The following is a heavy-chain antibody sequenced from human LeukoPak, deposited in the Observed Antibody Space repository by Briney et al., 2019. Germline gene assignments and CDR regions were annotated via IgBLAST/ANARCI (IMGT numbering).Heavy chain of an antibody. J-gene: IGHJ6*03. CDR2: INHSGST. CDR3: ARHRTEPAGGEDGGQYYYYYYYMDV. Sequence: RSSETLSLTCAVYGGSFSGYYWSWIRQPPGKGLEWIGEINHSGSTNYNPSLRSRVTISVDTSKNQFSLKLSSVTAADTAVYYCARHRTEPAGGEDGGQYYYYYYYMDVWGKGTTVTIS. CDR1: GGSFSGYY. V-gene: IGHV4-34*01. D-gene: IGHD1-14*01.